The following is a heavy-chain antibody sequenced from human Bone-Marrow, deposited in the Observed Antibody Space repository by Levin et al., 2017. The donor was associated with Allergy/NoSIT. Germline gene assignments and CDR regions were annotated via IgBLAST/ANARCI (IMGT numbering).Heavy chain of an antibody. CDR3: ARDDSSSWYGGFIY. J-gene: IGHJ4*02. V-gene: IGHV3-30*03. CDR1: GFTFSGYG. CDR2: ISDDASDT. Sequence: PGGSLRLSCAASGFTFSGYGMHWVRQAPGKGLEWVAVISDDASDTYYADSVKGRFTVSRDNSKKTLYLQMNSLRPEDTAVYYCARDDSSSWYGGFIYWGQGALVTVSS. D-gene: IGHD6-13*01.